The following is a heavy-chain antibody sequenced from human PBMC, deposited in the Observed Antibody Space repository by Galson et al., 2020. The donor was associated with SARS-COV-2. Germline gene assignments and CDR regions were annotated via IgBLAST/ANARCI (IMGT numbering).Heavy chain of an antibody. V-gene: IGHV4-31*03. D-gene: IGHD3-10*01. CDR1: GCSISNGGYH. CDR2: IDDSGST. CDR3: ARDRGRLELCKTGGGFDC. J-gene: IGHJ4*02. Sequence: ASETLSLTCTVSGCSISNGGYHWNWIRQHPGKGLEWIGDIDDSGSTHYNPSLKSRVTISVDTSKNQFSLKLSSVTAADTAVYYCARDRGRLELCKTGGGFDCWGQGALVTVSS.